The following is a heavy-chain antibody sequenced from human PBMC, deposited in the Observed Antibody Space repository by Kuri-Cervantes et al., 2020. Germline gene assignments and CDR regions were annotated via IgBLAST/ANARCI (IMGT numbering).Heavy chain of an antibody. CDR1: GFIFSDHD. J-gene: IGHJ5*02. CDR2: GRKKSDRYTT. CDR3: ARAGYGKGYDL. Sequence: GGSLRPSCEVSGFIFSDHDIDWVRQAPGKGLEWVGRGRKKSDRYTTENAASVKGRFAISRDDSKKSLYLQMNSLKNEDTAVYYCARAGYGKGYDLWGPGTLVTVSS. D-gene: IGHD5-12*01. V-gene: IGHV3-72*01.